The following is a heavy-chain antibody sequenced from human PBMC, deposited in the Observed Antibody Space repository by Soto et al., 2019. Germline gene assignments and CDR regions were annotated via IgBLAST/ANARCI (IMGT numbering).Heavy chain of an antibody. J-gene: IGHJ6*02. Sequence: PSETLSLTCAVYGGSFSGYYCNWIRQPPGKGLEWIGEINHSGSIIYNPSLKSRVTLSVDTSKNQFSLKLSSVTAADTAVYYCAGGGFRGYYYAMDVWGQGTTVTVSS. CDR1: GGSFSGYY. CDR2: INHSGSI. V-gene: IGHV4-34*01. CDR3: AGGGFRGYYYAMDV. D-gene: IGHD3-10*01.